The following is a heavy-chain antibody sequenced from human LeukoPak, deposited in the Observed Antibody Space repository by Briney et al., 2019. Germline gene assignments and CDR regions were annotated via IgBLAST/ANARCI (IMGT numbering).Heavy chain of an antibody. CDR3: ARGGGYCSGGSCYGPSKKNNWFDP. V-gene: IGHV4-4*07. CDR1: GGSISSYY. D-gene: IGHD2-15*01. Sequence: SETLSLTCTVPGGSISSYYWSWIRQPAGKGLEWIGRIYTSGSTNYNPSLKSRVTISVDTSKNQFSLKLSSVTAADTAVYYCARGGGYCSGGSCYGPSKKNNWFDPWGQGTLVTVSS. CDR2: IYTSGST. J-gene: IGHJ5*02.